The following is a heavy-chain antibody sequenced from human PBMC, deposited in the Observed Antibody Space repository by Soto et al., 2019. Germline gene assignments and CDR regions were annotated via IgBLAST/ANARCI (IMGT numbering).Heavy chain of an antibody. J-gene: IGHJ3*02. CDR3: ARVGNYYDSSGYYNSGYAFDI. D-gene: IGHD3-22*01. CDR2: IYYSGST. CDR1: GGSISSYY. Sequence: SETLSLTCTVSGGSISSYYWSWIRQPPGKGLEWIGYIYYSGSTNYNPSLKSRVTISVDTSKNQFSLKLSSVTAADTAVYYCARVGNYYDSSGYYNSGYAFDIWGQGTMVTVSS. V-gene: IGHV4-59*01.